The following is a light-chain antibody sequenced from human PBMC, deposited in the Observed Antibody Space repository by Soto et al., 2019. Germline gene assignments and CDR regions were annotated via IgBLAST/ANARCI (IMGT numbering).Light chain of an antibody. CDR3: CSYAGSSIYV. V-gene: IGLV2-23*01. J-gene: IGLJ1*01. CDR1: SSDVGSYNP. CDR2: EGS. Sequence: QSVLAQPASVSGSPGQSITISCTGTSSDVGSYNPVSWYQQHPGKAPKLMIYEGSKRPSGVSNRFSGSKSGNTASLTISGLQAEDEADYYCCSYAGSSIYVLGHGTKVT.